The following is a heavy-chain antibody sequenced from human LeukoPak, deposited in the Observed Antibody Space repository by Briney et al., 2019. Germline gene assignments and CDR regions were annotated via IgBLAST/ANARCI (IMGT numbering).Heavy chain of an antibody. J-gene: IGHJ4*02. CDR1: GYTFTSYA. CDR3: ARPARYYYGSGSLDY. D-gene: IGHD3-10*01. Sequence: ASVKVSCEASGYTFTSYAMHWVRQAPGQRLEWMGWINAGNGNTKYSQKFQGRVTITRDTSASTAYMELSSLRSEDTAVYYCARPARYYYGSGSLDYWGQGTLVTVSS. CDR2: INAGNGNT. V-gene: IGHV1-3*01.